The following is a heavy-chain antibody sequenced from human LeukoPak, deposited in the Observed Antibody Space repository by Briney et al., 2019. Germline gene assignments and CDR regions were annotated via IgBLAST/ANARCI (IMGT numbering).Heavy chain of an antibody. CDR3: AKGFKYYYDSSGYYYDY. CDR2: IWYDGSNK. V-gene: IGHV3-33*06. Sequence: PGGSLRLSCAASGFTFSSYGMHWVRQAPGKGLEWVAVIWYDGSNKYYADSVKGRFTISRDNSKNTLHLQMNSLRAEDTAVYYCAKGFKYYYDSSGYYYDYWGQGTLVTVSS. J-gene: IGHJ4*02. D-gene: IGHD3-22*01. CDR1: GFTFSSYG.